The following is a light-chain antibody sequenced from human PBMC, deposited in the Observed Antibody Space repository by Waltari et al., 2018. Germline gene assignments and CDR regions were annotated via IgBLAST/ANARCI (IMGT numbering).Light chain of an antibody. CDR3: QNHERLPAV. CDR2: GAS. CDR1: QSVGRY. V-gene: IGKV3-20*01. J-gene: IGKJ1*01. Sequence: EIVFTQAPGTLSLSPGERATLSCRASQSVGRYLAWYQQKPGQAPRLLIYGASSRATGIPARFSGSGSGTDFSLTISRLEPEDFAVYYCQNHERLPAVFGQGTKVEIK.